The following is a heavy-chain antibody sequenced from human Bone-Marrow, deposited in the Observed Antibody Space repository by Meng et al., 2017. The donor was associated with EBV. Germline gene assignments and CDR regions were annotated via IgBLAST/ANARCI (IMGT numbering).Heavy chain of an antibody. CDR1: GFSVSGYW. Sequence: VQLVESGGGSVQPGGSLRLSCAASGFSVSGYWMHWVRQAPGKGLVWVSRIKSDGTSRYYADSVKGRFTISRDNAKNTLYLQMNSLRAEDTAVYFCARSDWFDPWGQGTLVTVSS. J-gene: IGHJ5*02. CDR3: ARSDWFDP. CDR2: IKSDGTSR. V-gene: IGHV3-74*01.